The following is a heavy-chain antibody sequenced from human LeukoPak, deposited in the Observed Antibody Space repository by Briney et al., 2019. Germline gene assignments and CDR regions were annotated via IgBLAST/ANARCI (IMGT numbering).Heavy chain of an antibody. D-gene: IGHD6-19*01. J-gene: IGHJ4*02. CDR2: IKSKTDGGTT. V-gene: IGHV3-15*01. Sequence: GGSLRLSCAASGFTFSSYAMSWVRQAPGKGLEWVGRIKSKTDGGTTDYAAPVKGRFTISRDDSKNTLYLQMNSLKTEDTAVYYCTTLPWQWPRYYFDYWGQGTLVTVSS. CDR3: TTLPWQWPRYYFDY. CDR1: GFTFSSYA.